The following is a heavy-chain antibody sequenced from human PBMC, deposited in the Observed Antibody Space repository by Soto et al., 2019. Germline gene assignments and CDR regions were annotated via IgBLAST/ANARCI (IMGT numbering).Heavy chain of an antibody. V-gene: IGHV1-46*01. Sequence: ASVKVSCKASGYTFTSHYMHWVRQAPGQGLEWMGIINPSGGSAKYEQKFQGRVTMTRDTSTRTVYMELSSLRSEDTAVYYCARTYCGGDCYEGYHYDYWGQGTLVTVSS. J-gene: IGHJ4*02. CDR2: INPSGGSA. CDR3: ARTYCGGDCYEGYHYDY. D-gene: IGHD2-21*02. CDR1: GYTFTSHY.